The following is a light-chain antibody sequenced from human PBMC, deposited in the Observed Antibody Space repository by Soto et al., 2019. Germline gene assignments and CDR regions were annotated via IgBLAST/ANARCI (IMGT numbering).Light chain of an antibody. J-gene: IGLJ1*01. V-gene: IGLV2-14*01. CDR1: SSDVGGYNF. Sequence: QSALTQPASVSRSLGQSITISCTGTSSDVGGYNFVSWYQQHPGKAPKLIFDEVTNRPSNGFSGSKSGNTASLTISGLRAEDEADYYCSSYTTTSTLVFGTGTKLTVL. CDR3: SSYTTTSTLV. CDR2: EVT.